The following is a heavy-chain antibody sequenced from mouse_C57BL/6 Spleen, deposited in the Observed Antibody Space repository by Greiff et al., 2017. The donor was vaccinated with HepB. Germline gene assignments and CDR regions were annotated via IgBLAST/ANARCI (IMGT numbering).Heavy chain of an antibody. CDR1: GYAFTNYL. CDR2: INPGSGGT. CDR3: ARVSNYDEFAY. V-gene: IGHV1-54*01. J-gene: IGHJ3*01. Sequence: QVQLQQSGAELVRPGTSVKVSCKASGYAFTNYLIEWVKQRPGQGLEWIGVINPGSGGTNYNEKFKGKATLTADKSSSTAYMQLSSLTSEDSAVYFCARVSNYDEFAYWGQGTLVTVSA. D-gene: IGHD2-5*01.